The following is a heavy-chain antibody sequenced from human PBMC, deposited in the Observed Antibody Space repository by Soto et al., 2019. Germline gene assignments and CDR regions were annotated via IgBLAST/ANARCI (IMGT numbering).Heavy chain of an antibody. CDR3: AHRPHYDISTGYYPFDY. V-gene: IGHV2-5*02. J-gene: IGHJ4*02. CDR2: IYWDDGK. CDR1: WFSLISSGVG. D-gene: IGHD3-9*01. Sequence: XGPTLLNPTQTLPLTCTFSWFSLISSGVGVAWIRQPPGKALEWLALIYWDDGKRYSPSLKTRLNITKDTSKNQVVLTLTNVDPVDTATYYCAHRPHYDISTGYYPFDYWGQGSLVTVSS.